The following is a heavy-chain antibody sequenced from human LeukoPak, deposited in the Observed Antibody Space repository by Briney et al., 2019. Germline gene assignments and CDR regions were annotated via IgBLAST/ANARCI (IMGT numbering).Heavy chain of an antibody. CDR3: ARDSNVLRYFDSGGFDP. V-gene: IGHV4-31*03. Sequence: PSQTLSLTCTVSGGSISSGGYYWRWIPQHPGKGLEWIWYIYYSGSTYYNPSLKSRVSISVDTYKNKFCLKLSSVTAADTAVYYCARDSNVLRYFDSGGFDPWGQGTLVTVSS. CDR1: GGSISSGGYY. CDR2: IYYSGST. J-gene: IGHJ5*02. D-gene: IGHD3-9*01.